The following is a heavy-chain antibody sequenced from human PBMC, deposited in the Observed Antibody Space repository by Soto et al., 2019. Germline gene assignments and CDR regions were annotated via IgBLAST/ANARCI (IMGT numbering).Heavy chain of an antibody. CDR2: IYHSGST. CDR1: SGSISSSNW. V-gene: IGHV4-4*02. J-gene: IGHJ4*02. CDR3: ARATYCSGGSCYSVLYFDY. Sequence: PSETLSLTCAVSSGSISSSNWWSWVRQPPGKGLEWIGEIYHSGSTNYNPSLKSRVTISVDKSKNQFSLKLSSVTAADTAVYYCARATYCSGGSCYSVLYFDYWGQGTLVTVSS. D-gene: IGHD2-15*01.